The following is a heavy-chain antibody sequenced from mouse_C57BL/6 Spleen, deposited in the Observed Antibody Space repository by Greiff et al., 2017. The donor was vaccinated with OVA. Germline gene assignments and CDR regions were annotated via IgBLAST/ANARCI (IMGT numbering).Heavy chain of an antibody. CDR3: ARIGDYGSGTYFDY. Sequence: VHLVESGPGLVQPSQSLSITCTVSGFSLTSYGVHWVRQSPGEGLEWLGVIWSGGSTDYNAAFISRLSISKDNSKSQVFFKMNSLQADDTAIYYCARIGDYGSGTYFDYWGQGTTLTVSS. V-gene: IGHV2-2*01. J-gene: IGHJ2*01. CDR2: IWSGGST. D-gene: IGHD1-1*01. CDR1: GFSLTSYG.